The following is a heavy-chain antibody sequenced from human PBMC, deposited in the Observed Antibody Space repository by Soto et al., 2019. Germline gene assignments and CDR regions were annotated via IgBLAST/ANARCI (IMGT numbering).Heavy chain of an antibody. J-gene: IGHJ6*02. Sequence: SETLSLTCTVSGGSISSGDYYWSWIRQPPGKGLEWIGYIYYSGSTYYNPSLKSRVTISVDTSKNQFSLKLSSVTAADTAVYCCARVNYYYGSGSYRSASYGMDVWGQGTTVTVSS. V-gene: IGHV4-30-4*01. CDR3: ARVNYYYGSGSYRSASYGMDV. CDR1: GGSISSGDYY. D-gene: IGHD3-10*01. CDR2: IYYSGST.